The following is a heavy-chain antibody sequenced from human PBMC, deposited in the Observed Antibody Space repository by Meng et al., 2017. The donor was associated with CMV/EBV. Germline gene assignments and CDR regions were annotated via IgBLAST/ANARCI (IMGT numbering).Heavy chain of an antibody. Sequence: SGGTVSSYASSWVRQAPGQGREWMGGIIPIFGTANYAQKFQGRVTITADESTSTAYMELSSLRAEDTAVYYCARDSGNSSGYYPFFDYWGQGTLVTVSS. V-gene: IGHV1-69*01. D-gene: IGHD3-22*01. CDR1: GGTVSSYA. CDR2: IIPIFGTA. J-gene: IGHJ4*02. CDR3: ARDSGNSSGYYPFFDY.